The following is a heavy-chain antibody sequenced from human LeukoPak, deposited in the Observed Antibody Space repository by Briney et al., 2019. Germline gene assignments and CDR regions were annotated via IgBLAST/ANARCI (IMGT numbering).Heavy chain of an antibody. CDR3: ARDQSSSSWYGYFDY. J-gene: IGHJ4*02. CDR1: GGSISSYY. Sequence: SETLSLTCTVSGGSISSYYWSWIRQPPGKGREWIGYIYYSGSTNYNPSLKSRVTISVDTSKNQFSLKLSSVTAADTAVYYCARDQSSSSWYGYFDYWGQGTLVTVSS. V-gene: IGHV4-59*01. D-gene: IGHD6-13*01. CDR2: IYYSGST.